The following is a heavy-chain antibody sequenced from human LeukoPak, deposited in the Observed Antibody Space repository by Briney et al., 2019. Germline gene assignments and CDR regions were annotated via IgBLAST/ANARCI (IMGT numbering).Heavy chain of an antibody. Sequence: ASVKVSCKASGGTFSSYAISWVRQAPGQGLEWMGGIIPIFGTANYAQKFQGRVTITADKSTSTAYMELSSLRSEDTAVYYCARGWHYYDSSGYYRYWGQGTLVTVSS. CDR2: IIPIFGTA. J-gene: IGHJ4*02. CDR1: GGTFSSYA. D-gene: IGHD3-22*01. V-gene: IGHV1-69*06. CDR3: ARGWHYYDSSGYYRY.